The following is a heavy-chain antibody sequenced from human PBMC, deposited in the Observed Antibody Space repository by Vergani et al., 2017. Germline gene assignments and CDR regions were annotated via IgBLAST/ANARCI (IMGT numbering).Heavy chain of an antibody. CDR2: IYYSGST. Sequence: QVQLQESGPGLVKPSETLSLTCTVSGGSISSYYWRWIRQPPGKGLEWIGYIYYSGSTNYNPSLKSRVTISVDTSKNQFSLKLSSVTAADTAVYYCARTELGYGGDDAFDIWGQGTMVTVSS. J-gene: IGHJ3*02. CDR1: GGSISSYY. V-gene: IGHV4-59*01. D-gene: IGHD7-27*01. CDR3: ARTELGYGGDDAFDI.